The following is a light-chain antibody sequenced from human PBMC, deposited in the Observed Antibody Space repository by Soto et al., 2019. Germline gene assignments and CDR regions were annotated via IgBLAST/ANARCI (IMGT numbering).Light chain of an antibody. Sequence: EIVFTQSPGTLSFSRGERATLSCRASQSVSSSYLAWYQQKPGQAPRLLIYGASSRATGIPDRFSGSGSGTDFTLTISRLEPEDFAVYYCHQYGSSAWTLGQGTKVDIK. CDR1: QSVSSSY. CDR2: GAS. V-gene: IGKV3-20*01. CDR3: HQYGSSAWT. J-gene: IGKJ1*01.